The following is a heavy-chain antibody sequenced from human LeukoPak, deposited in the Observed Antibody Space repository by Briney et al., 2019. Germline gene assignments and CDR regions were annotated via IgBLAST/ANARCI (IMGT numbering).Heavy chain of an antibody. Sequence: GGSLRLSCSASGFTFSTYSMNWVRQAPGKGLEWVSSISSSSRYIYYADSVKGRFTISRDNAKNSLYLQMNSMRAEDTAIYYCARVKWELHFGNAFDIWGQGTMVTVSS. CDR2: ISSSSRYI. CDR1: GFTFSTYS. V-gene: IGHV3-21*06. D-gene: IGHD1-26*01. J-gene: IGHJ3*02. CDR3: ARVKWELHFGNAFDI.